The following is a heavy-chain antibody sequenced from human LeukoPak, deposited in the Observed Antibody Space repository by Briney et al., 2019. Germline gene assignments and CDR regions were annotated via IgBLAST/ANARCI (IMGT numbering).Heavy chain of an antibody. CDR3: AASALYYYDSSGDL. CDR1: GFTFTSSA. V-gene: IGHV1-58*01. J-gene: IGHJ4*02. CDR2: IVVGSGNT. Sequence: SVKVSCKAPGFTFTSSAVQWVRQARGQRLEWIGWIVVGSGNTNYAQKFQERVTITRDMSTSTAYMELSSLRSEDTAVYYCAASALYYYDSSGDLWGQGTLVTVSS. D-gene: IGHD3-22*01.